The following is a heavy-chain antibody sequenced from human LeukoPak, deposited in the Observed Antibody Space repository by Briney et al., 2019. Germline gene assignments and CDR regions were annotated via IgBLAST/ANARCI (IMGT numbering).Heavy chain of an antibody. J-gene: IGHJ4*02. CDR3: ARDSNYNYDILTGYYRPLYYFDY. Sequence: GGSLRLSCAPSGFTFSSYWMSWVRQAPGKGLEWVSYISSSSSTIYYADSVKGRFTISRDNAKNSLYLQMNSLRAEDTAVYYCARDSNYNYDILTGYYRPLYYFDYWGQGTLVTVSS. V-gene: IGHV3-48*01. D-gene: IGHD3-9*01. CDR1: GFTFSSYW. CDR2: ISSSSSTI.